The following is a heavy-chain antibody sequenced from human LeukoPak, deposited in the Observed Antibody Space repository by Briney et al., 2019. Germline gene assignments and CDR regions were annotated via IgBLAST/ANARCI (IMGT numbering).Heavy chain of an antibody. V-gene: IGHV3-21*01. CDR3: VYYYDSSGYLY. Sequence: GGCLRLSRAASGFTFSSYSMNWVRQAPGKGLEWVSSISSSSSYIYYADSVKGRFTISRDNAKNSLYLQMNSLRAEDTAVYYCVYYYDSSGYLYWGQGTLVTVSS. D-gene: IGHD3-22*01. CDR2: ISSSSSYI. CDR1: GFTFSSYS. J-gene: IGHJ4*02.